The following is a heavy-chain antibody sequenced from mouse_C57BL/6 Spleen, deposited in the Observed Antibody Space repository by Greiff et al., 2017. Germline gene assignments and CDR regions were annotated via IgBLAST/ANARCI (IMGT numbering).Heavy chain of an antibody. Sequence: QVTLKESGPGILQPSQTLSLTCSFSGFSLSTFGMGVGWIRQPSGKGLEWLAHIWWVDDKYYNPALKSRLTITKDTSKNQVFLKIANVDTADTATYYCARVYEYDGDYYAMDYWGQGTSVTVSS. J-gene: IGHJ4*01. D-gene: IGHD2-4*01. CDR1: GFSLSTFGMG. V-gene: IGHV8-8*01. CDR3: ARVYEYDGDYYAMDY. CDR2: IWWVDDK.